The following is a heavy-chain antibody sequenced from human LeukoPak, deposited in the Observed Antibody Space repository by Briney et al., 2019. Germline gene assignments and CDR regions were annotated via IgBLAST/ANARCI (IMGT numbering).Heavy chain of an antibody. CDR2: ISSNSSYI. D-gene: IGHD5-18*01. CDR1: GFTFSSYS. V-gene: IGHV3-21*01. Sequence: PGGSLRLSCAASGFTFSSYSMNRVSQAPGKGLEWVSSISSNSSYIYYADSLKGRFTISRDNPQNPLYLQMNSLRAEDTAVYYCASGPKIRGYSYGYYYYYYMDVWGKGTTVTVSS. CDR3: ASGPKIRGYSYGYYYYYYMDV. J-gene: IGHJ6*03.